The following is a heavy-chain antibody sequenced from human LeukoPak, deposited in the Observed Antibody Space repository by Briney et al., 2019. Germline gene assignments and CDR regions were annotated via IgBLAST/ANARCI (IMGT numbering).Heavy chain of an antibody. CDR2: IYSGGST. CDR1: GSTVSSNY. J-gene: IGHJ5*02. CDR3: ASFSKRGTKYSSSWYWFDP. D-gene: IGHD6-13*01. Sequence: GGSLRLSCAASGSTVSSNYMSWVRQAPGKGLEWVSVIYSGGSTYYADSVKGRFTISRDNSKNTLYLQMNSLRAEDTAVYYCASFSKRGTKYSSSWYWFDPWGQGTLVTVSS. V-gene: IGHV3-66*01.